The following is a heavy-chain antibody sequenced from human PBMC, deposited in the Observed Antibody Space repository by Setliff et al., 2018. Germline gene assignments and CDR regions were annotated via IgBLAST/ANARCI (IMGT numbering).Heavy chain of an antibody. Sequence: SETLSLTCTVSGFSINSGTHFWGWIRQPPGKGLEWIGRIHYRGTTYSNASLASRLTISVDTAKNQFSLKLTSVTAADTAVYYCARTGTHRYFDYWGQGTRVTVSS. CDR3: ARTGTHRYFDY. V-gene: IGHV4-39*01. J-gene: IGHJ4*02. D-gene: IGHD1-1*01. CDR2: IHYRGTT. CDR1: GFSINSGTHF.